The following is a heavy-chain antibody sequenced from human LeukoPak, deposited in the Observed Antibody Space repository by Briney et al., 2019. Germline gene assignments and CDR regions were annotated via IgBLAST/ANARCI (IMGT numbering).Heavy chain of an antibody. CDR2: IYYSGST. Sequence: SETLSLTCAVHGGSFSGYYWGWIRQPPGKGLEWIGSIYYSGSTYYNPSLKSRVTISVDTSKNQFSLKLSSVTAADTAVYYCARGYCTNAVCSLGPTQAWGQGTLVTVSS. CDR1: GGSFSGYY. J-gene: IGHJ4*02. D-gene: IGHD2-8*01. V-gene: IGHV4-34*01. CDR3: ARGYCTNAVCSLGPTQA.